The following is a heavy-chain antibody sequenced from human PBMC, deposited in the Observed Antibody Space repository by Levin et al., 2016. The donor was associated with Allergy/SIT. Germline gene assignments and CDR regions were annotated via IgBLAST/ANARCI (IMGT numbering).Heavy chain of an antibody. CDR3: ARDGNYGDDDRFDS. CDR2: ISYDGSNT. CDR1: GFTFSNYA. J-gene: IGHJ4*02. V-gene: IGHV3-30-3*01. Sequence: GESLKISCAASGFTFSNYAMHWVRQAPGKGLEWVGAISYDGSNTYYADSVKGRFTLSRDHSKNTLYLQLNSLRVDDTAVYFCARDGNYGDDDRFDSWGQGTLVTVSS. D-gene: IGHD4-17*01.